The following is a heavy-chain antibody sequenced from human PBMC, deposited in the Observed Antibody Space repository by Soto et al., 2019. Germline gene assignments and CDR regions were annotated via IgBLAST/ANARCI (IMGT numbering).Heavy chain of an antibody. CDR1: GGSISSGDYY. CDR3: ASSPYYYDSSGYYSLPVY. D-gene: IGHD3-22*01. J-gene: IGHJ4*02. Sequence: PSETLSLTCTVSGGSISSGDYYWSWIRQPPGKGLEWIGYIYYSGSTYYNPSLKSRVTTSVDTSKNQFSLKLSSVTAADTAVYYCASSPYYYDSSGYYSLPVYWGQGTLVTVSS. V-gene: IGHV4-30-4*01. CDR2: IYYSGST.